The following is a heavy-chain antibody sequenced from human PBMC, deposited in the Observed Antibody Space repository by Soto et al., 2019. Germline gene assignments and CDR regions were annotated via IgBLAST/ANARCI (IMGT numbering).Heavy chain of an antibody. Sequence: GGSLRLSCAASGFTFSSYAMSWVRQAPGKGLEWVSATSGGGGTTYYTNSVKGRFTISRDNSKNTLFLQMNSLRAEDTAVYYCAKDGTVVPAAMPDYWGQGALVTVSS. J-gene: IGHJ4*02. CDR3: AKDGTVVPAAMPDY. V-gene: IGHV3-23*01. CDR2: TSGGGGTT. CDR1: GFTFSSYA. D-gene: IGHD2-2*01.